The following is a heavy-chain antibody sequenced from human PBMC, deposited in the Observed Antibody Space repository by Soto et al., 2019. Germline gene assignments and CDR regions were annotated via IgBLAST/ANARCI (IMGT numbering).Heavy chain of an antibody. CDR2: IIPIFGTA. D-gene: IGHD4-17*01. J-gene: IGHJ3*02. V-gene: IGHV1-69*01. CDR1: GGTFSSYA. Sequence: QVQLVQSGAEVKKPGSSVKVSCKASGGTFSSYAISWVRQAPGQGLEWMGGIIPIFGTANYAQKFQGRVTITADESTSTAYMELSSLRSEDTAVYYCTRVRGDYPERDDAFDIWGQGTMVTVSS. CDR3: TRVRGDYPERDDAFDI.